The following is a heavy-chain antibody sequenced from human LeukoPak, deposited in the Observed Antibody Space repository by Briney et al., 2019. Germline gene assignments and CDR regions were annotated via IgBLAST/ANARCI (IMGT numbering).Heavy chain of an antibody. V-gene: IGHV3-23*01. Sequence: GGSLRLSCAASGFTFSSYWMSWVRQAPGKGLEWVSGISGSGGATYYADSVKGRFTVSRDDPHNTLYLQMNSVRAEDTAVFYCAKDRDDYVWGSYLGAFDIWGQGTMVTVSS. CDR2: ISGSGGAT. CDR1: GFTFSSYW. CDR3: AKDRDDYVWGSYLGAFDI. J-gene: IGHJ3*02. D-gene: IGHD3-16*01.